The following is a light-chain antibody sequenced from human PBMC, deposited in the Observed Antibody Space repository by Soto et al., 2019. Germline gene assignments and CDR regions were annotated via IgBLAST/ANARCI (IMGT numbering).Light chain of an antibody. CDR2: TAS. J-gene: IGKJ2*01. V-gene: IGKV1-39*01. CDR3: QQSFSTPYT. CDR1: QSIRNF. Sequence: DIQMTQSPSSLSASVGDRVTISCRASQSIRNFINWYQYKPGQAPRLLIYTASALQGGVPARFSGSGSGTDFTLTISSLQPEDFATYYCQQSFSTPYTCGQGTKVDIK.